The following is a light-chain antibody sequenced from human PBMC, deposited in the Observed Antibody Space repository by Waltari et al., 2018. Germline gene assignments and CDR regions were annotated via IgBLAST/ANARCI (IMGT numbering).Light chain of an antibody. CDR2: GST. J-gene: IGKJ4*01. V-gene: IGKV1-12*01. CDR1: QDVSTW. Sequence: DIQMTQPPSSVSASVGDRVPTSCRASQDVSTWVAWYQQKPGKPPKLLIHGSTTLQSGVPSRFSGSGSGTDFTLTINGLQPDDFASYICQQTDSFPLTFGGGTKVDIK. CDR3: QQTDSFPLT.